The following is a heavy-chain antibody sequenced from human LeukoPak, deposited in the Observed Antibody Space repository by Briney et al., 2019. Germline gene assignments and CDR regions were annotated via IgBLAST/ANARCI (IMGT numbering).Heavy chain of an antibody. D-gene: IGHD4-17*01. CDR3: AKDLDGDYGLISDY. V-gene: IGHV3-23*01. Sequence: HPGGSLRLSCAASGFIFSNYALSWVRQAPGKGLEWVSDISGSGGNTYYAKSVRGRFTISRDNSKNTLYLQMNSLRAEDTAVYYCAKDLDGDYGLISDYWGQGTLVTVSS. CDR1: GFIFSNYA. CDR2: ISGSGGNT. J-gene: IGHJ4*02.